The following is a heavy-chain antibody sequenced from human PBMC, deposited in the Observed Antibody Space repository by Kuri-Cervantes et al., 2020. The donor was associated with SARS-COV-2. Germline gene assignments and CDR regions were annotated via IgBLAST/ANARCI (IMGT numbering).Heavy chain of an antibody. Sequence: LSLTCAASGFTFSSYAMNWVRQAPGKGLEWVSYISSSGSTIYYENSVKSRFTIARDNAKNSLYLQMNSLRADDTALYYCAKGIAYSSSWYSDYYYDYCIDVWGQGTTVTVSS. CDR3: AKGIAYSSSWYSDYYYDYCIDV. CDR1: GFTFSSYA. J-gene: IGHJ6*02. D-gene: IGHD6-13*01. V-gene: IGHV3-48*03. CDR2: ISSSGSTI.